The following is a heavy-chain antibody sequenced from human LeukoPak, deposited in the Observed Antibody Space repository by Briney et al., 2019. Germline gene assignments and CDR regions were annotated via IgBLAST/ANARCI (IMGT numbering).Heavy chain of an antibody. Sequence: SQTLSLTCSVSGDSIRSGSFHWNWIRQPAGKGLEWIGRIYITGSTDYNPSLKSRVTMSVDTSNTQFSLKLTSGTAADTAVYYCAKSWGYAANSLHIQHWGQGARVIVSA. J-gene: IGHJ1*01. CDR3: AKSWGYAANSLHIQH. CDR1: GDSIRSGSFH. V-gene: IGHV4-61*02. CDR2: IYITGST. D-gene: IGHD4-23*01.